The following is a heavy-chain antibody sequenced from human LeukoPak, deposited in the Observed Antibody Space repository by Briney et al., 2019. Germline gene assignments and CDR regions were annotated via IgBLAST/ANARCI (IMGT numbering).Heavy chain of an antibody. Sequence: GGSLRLSCAASEFTYSSYGMSWVRQAPGKGLEWVSAISGSGGSTYYADSVKGRFTISRDNSKNTLYLQMNSLRAEDTAVYYCAGMPSSGYYYFDYWGQGTLVTVSS. CDR2: ISGSGGST. V-gene: IGHV3-23*01. CDR3: AGMPSSGYYYFDY. D-gene: IGHD3-22*01. CDR1: EFTYSSYG. J-gene: IGHJ4*02.